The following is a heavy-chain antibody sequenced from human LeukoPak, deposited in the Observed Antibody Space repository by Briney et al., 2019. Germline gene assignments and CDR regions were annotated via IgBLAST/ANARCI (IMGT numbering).Heavy chain of an antibody. CDR1: GASISTYY. Sequence: SETLSLTCTVSGASISTYYWSWIRHPPGEGLEWIGYISHSGSAYYNPSLKSRVTISGDTSKNQFSLKLNSVTAADTGIYYCARHSRSGYIGYENAFDIWGQGTMVTVSS. CDR3: ARHSRSGYIGYENAFDI. V-gene: IGHV4-59*08. D-gene: IGHD5-12*01. J-gene: IGHJ3*02. CDR2: ISHSGSA.